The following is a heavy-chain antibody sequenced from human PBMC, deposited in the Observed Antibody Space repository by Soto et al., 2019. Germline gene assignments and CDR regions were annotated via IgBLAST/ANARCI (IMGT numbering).Heavy chain of an antibody. V-gene: IGHV1-3*01. J-gene: IGHJ5*02. Sequence: QVQLVQSGAEVKKPGASVKVSCKASGYTFTSYAMHWVRQAPGQRLEWMGWINAGNGNTKYSQKFQGRVTITRDTPEITAYRELSSLRSEATAVSYCARHGASYCSGGSSYSQASYNWLAPWGQGTLVTVSS. CDR2: INAGNGNT. CDR3: ARHGASYCSGGSSYSQASYNWLAP. D-gene: IGHD2-15*01. CDR1: GYTFTSYA.